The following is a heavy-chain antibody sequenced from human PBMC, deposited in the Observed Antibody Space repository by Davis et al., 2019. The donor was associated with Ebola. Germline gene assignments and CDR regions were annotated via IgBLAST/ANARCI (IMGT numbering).Heavy chain of an antibody. J-gene: IGHJ2*01. V-gene: IGHV3-48*02. Sequence: PGGSLRLSCGASGFTFSRHSMNWVRQAPGKGLEWIAFISSGAHDTYYADSVRGRFTISRDNAKNLLYLQLNSLRDEDTALYYCAKDAEDGSGNWFFDFRGRGALVTVSS. D-gene: IGHD5-24*01. CDR1: GFTFSRHS. CDR2: ISSGAHDT. CDR3: AKDAEDGSGNWFFDF.